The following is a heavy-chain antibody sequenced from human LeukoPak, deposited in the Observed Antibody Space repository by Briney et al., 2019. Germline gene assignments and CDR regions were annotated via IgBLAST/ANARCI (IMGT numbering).Heavy chain of an antibody. CDR1: GGSISSYY. D-gene: IGHD4-17*01. J-gene: IGHJ3*02. V-gene: IGHV4-59*01. Sequence: PSETLSLTCTVSGGSISSYYWSRIRQPPGQGLEWIGYIYYSGSTNYNPSLKSRVTISVDTSKNQFSLKLSSVTAADTAVYYCARDYGDYVMRAFDIWGQGTMVTVSS. CDR3: ARDYGDYVMRAFDI. CDR2: IYYSGST.